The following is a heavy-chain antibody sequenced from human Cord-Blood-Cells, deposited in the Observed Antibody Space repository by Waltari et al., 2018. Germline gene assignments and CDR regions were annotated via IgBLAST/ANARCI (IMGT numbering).Heavy chain of an antibody. CDR3: ARGKKRWRASIGRKNSGWTYYFDY. J-gene: IGHJ4*02. CDR1: GGSFSGYY. V-gene: IGHV4-34*01. D-gene: IGHD6-19*01. CDR2: INHSGST. Sequence: QVQLQQWGAGLLKPSETLSLTCAVYGGSFSGYYWSWIRQPPGKGLEWIGEINHSGSTNYNPSLKSRVTISVDTSKNQFSLKLSSVTAADTAVYYCARGKKRWRASIGRKNSGWTYYFDYWGQGTLVTVSS.